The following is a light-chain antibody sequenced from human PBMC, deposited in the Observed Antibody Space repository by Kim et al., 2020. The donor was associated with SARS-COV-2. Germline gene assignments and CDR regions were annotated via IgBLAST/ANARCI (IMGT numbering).Light chain of an antibody. V-gene: IGKV1-5*03. Sequence: DIQMTQSPSTLSASVGDRVTITCRASQSVNDWLVAWYQQKPGKAPNLLIYRASTLESGVPSRFSGSGFGTEFTLTISSLHPEDFATYYCQHYCRYPYTFGQGTKLEI. CDR2: RAS. CDR1: QSVNDW. J-gene: IGKJ2*01. CDR3: QHYCRYPYT.